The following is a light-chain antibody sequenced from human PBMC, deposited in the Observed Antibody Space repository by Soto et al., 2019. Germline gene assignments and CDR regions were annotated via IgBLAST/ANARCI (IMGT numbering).Light chain of an antibody. CDR2: DAS. V-gene: IGKV3-11*01. CDR1: QSVSSY. Sequence: EIVLTQSPATLSLSPGERATLSCRASQSVSSYLAWYQQKPGQAPRLLIYDASNRATGIPARFSGSGSGTDFTLTISSLEPEDFAVYYCQQRSNWPPETFGPGTKVDI. J-gene: IGKJ3*01. CDR3: QQRSNWPPET.